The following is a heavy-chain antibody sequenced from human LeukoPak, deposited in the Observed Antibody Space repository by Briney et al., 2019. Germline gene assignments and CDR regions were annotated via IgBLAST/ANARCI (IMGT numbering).Heavy chain of an antibody. D-gene: IGHD1-7*01. Sequence: GGSLRLSCAASGFTFSSYEMNWVRRAPGKGLEWVSYISSSGSTIYYADSVKGRFTISSDNAKNTLYLQMNSLRAEDTAVYYCVRDGHATTPFDYWGQGTLVTVSS. CDR3: VRDGHATTPFDY. CDR1: GFTFSSYE. V-gene: IGHV3-48*03. J-gene: IGHJ4*02. CDR2: ISSSGSTI.